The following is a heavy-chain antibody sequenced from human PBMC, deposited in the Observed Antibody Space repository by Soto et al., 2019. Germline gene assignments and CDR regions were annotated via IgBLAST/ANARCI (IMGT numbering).Heavy chain of an antibody. CDR1: GFSISSYW. D-gene: IGHD6-19*01. V-gene: IGHV3-74*02. CDR3: ARAKAVAGTIFDY. J-gene: IGHJ4*02. CDR2: IQSDGSST. Sequence: EVQLVEAGGGSVQPGGSLRLSCAVSGFSISSYWMHWVRQAPGKGLVWVSRIQSDGSSTNYADSVKGRFTISRDNAKNTLYLQMDSLRVEDTAIYYCARAKAVAGTIFDYWGQGALVTVSS.